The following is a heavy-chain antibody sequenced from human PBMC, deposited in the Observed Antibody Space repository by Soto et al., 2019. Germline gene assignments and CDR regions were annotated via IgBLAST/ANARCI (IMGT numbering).Heavy chain of an antibody. CDR1: GYTFTSYG. Sequence: GASVKVSCKASGYTFTSYGISWVRQAPGQGLEWMGWISAYNGNTNYAQKLQGGVTMTTDTSTSTAYMELRSLRSDDTAVYYCARVRQSDSSSWYSSYYYCGMDVWGQGTTVTVSS. V-gene: IGHV1-18*01. J-gene: IGHJ6*02. CDR2: ISAYNGNT. D-gene: IGHD6-13*01. CDR3: ARVRQSDSSSWYSSYYYCGMDV.